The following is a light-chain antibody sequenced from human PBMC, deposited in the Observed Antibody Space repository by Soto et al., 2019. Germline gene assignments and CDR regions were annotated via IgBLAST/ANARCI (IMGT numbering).Light chain of an antibody. Sequence: QSALTQPASVSGSPGQSITISCTGTSSDVGAYNYVSWYQHHPGKAPKLMIYEVTNRPSGVSNRFSASKSGNTASPTISGLQAEDEAHYYCSSYISTSTVVFGGGTKLTVL. CDR2: EVT. V-gene: IGLV2-14*01. J-gene: IGLJ2*01. CDR3: SSYISTSTVV. CDR1: SSDVGAYNY.